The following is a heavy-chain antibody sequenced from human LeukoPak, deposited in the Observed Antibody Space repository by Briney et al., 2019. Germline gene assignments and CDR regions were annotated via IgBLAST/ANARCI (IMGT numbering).Heavy chain of an antibody. CDR3: ARASASGSHYYFDY. CDR2: TTSSSSYI. Sequence: GGSLRLSCAAFGFTFSSYSMNWVRQAPGKGLEWVSSTTSSSSYIYYADFVKGRFTIVRANAKNSLYLQMNSLRAEDTAVYYCARASASGSHYYFDYWGQGTLVTVSS. CDR1: GFTFSSYS. V-gene: IGHV3-21*01. D-gene: IGHD3-10*01. J-gene: IGHJ4*02.